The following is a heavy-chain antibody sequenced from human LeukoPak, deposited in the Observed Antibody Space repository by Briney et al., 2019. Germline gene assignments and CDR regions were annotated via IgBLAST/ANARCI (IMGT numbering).Heavy chain of an antibody. CDR2: IKQDGSEK. CDR1: GFTFSSDW. CDR3: ASSRGYYYDRWYYMDV. D-gene: IGHD3-22*01. Sequence: PGGSLRLSCAASGFTFSSDWMSWFRQAPGKGLEWVANIKQDGSEKYYVDSVKGRFTISRDNAKDSLYLQMNSLRAEDTAVYYCASSRGYYYDRWYYMDVWGKGTTVTVSS. J-gene: IGHJ6*03. V-gene: IGHV3-7*01.